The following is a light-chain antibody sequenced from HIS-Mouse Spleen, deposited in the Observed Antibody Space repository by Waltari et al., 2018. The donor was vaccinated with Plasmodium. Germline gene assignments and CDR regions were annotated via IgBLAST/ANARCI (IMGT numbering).Light chain of an antibody. J-gene: IGLJ1*01. CDR1: ALPKQY. CDR3: QSADSSGTYV. Sequence: SYELTQPPSVSVSPGQTARITCSGDALPKQYAYWYQQKPDQAPVLVIYKDSERPSGIPERFSGSSSGTTVTLTISGVQAEDDADYYCQSADSSGTYVFGTGTKVTVL. V-gene: IGLV3-25*03. CDR2: KDS.